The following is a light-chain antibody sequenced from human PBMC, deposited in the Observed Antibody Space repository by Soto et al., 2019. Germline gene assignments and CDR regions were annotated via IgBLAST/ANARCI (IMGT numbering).Light chain of an antibody. CDR2: ESS. CDR3: SSYAGAVV. J-gene: IGLJ2*01. CDR1: SSDVGSYNL. Sequence: QSTLTQPASVSGTPGQSITISCTGTSSDVGSYNLVSWYQHHPGKAPRLMIYESSNRPSGVSTRFSGSKSGNTASLTISGLQAEDEADYYCSSYAGAVVFGGGTKLTVL. V-gene: IGLV2-23*01.